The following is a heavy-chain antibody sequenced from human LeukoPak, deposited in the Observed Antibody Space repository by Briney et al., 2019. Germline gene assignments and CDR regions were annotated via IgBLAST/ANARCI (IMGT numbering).Heavy chain of an antibody. CDR2: IIPIFGTA. CDR1: GYTFTSYY. CDR3: ASFAGNYSPDV. J-gene: IGHJ6*02. D-gene: IGHD4-11*01. V-gene: IGHV1-69*13. Sequence: SVKVSCKASGYTFTSYYMHWVRQAPGQGLEWMGGIIPIFGTANYAQKFQGRVTITADESTSTAYMELSSLRSEDTAVYYCASFAGNYSPDVWGQGTTVTVSS.